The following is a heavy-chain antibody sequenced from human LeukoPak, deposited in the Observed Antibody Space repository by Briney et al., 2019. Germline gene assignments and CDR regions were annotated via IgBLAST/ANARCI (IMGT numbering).Heavy chain of an antibody. J-gene: IGHJ3*02. D-gene: IGHD7-27*01. V-gene: IGHV4-59*01. CDR3: AIWGSDAFDI. Sequence: FETLSLTCTVSGGSISSYHWGWLRQPPGKGLEWIGKIYYSGSTNYNPSLKSRVTISVDTSSNQFSLKLSSVTAADTAVYYCAIWGSDAFDIWGQGTMVTVSS. CDR1: GGSISSYH. CDR2: IYYSGST.